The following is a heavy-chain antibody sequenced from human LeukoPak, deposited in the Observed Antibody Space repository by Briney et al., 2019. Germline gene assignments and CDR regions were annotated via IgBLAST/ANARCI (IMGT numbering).Heavy chain of an antibody. D-gene: IGHD6-6*01. CDR2: ICWNSGCI. CDR3: AKLPGSGTSSSL. CDR1: GFTFDDYA. Sequence: PGMSLRLSCAASGFTFDDYAMHWVRQAPGKGLEWVSGICWNSGCIGYADSVKGRFTISRDNAKNSLYLQMNSLRADDTAFYYCAKLPGSGTSSSLWGRGTLVTVSS. J-gene: IGHJ2*01. V-gene: IGHV3-9*01.